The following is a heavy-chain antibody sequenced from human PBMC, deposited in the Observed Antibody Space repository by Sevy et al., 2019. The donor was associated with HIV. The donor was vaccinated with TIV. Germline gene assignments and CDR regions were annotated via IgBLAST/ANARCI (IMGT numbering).Heavy chain of an antibody. CDR3: AREGCTQPHDY. V-gene: IGHV3-23*01. CDR1: GFTFSIYS. J-gene: IGHJ4*02. Sequence: GGSLRLSCAASGFTFSIYSMSWVRQAPGKGLEWVSTFSFGCGQINYADSVKGRFTISRDNSKNTLYLQMNSLSAEDTAVYYCAREGCTQPHDYWGQGTLVTVSS. D-gene: IGHD2-8*01. CDR2: FSFGCGQI.